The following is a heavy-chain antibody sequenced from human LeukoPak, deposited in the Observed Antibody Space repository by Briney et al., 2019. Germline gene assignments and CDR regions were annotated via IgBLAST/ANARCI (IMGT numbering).Heavy chain of an antibody. CDR3: ARGSYYGSGSYDY. J-gene: IGHJ4*02. V-gene: IGHV1-8*03. D-gene: IGHD3-10*01. Sequence: ASVKVSCKASGYTFTSYGISWVRQATGQGLEWMGWMNPNSGNTGYAQKFQGRVTITRNTSISTAYMELSSLRSEDTAVYYCARGSYYGSGSYDYWGQGTLVTVSS. CDR2: MNPNSGNT. CDR1: GYTFTSYG.